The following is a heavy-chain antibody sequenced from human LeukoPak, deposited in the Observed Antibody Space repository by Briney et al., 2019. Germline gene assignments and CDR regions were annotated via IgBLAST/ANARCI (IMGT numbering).Heavy chain of an antibody. CDR2: IKPNSGVT. D-gene: IGHD2-21*02. Sequence: VASVKVSCKTSGYTFATYFMHWVRQAPGQGLEWMGYIKPNSGVTNYAQKFRGRVTMTWDTSISTAYIELSGLTSDHTAIYYCARPTYCGSDCYFNFDYWGQGTLVTVSS. CDR3: ARPTYCGSDCYFNFDY. V-gene: IGHV1-2*02. J-gene: IGHJ4*02. CDR1: GYTFATYF.